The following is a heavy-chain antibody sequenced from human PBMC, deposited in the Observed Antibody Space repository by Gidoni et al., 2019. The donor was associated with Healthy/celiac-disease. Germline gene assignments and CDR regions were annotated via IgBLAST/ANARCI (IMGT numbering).Heavy chain of an antibody. CDR1: GFNFGDYA. V-gene: IGHV3-49*04. J-gene: IGHJ4*02. CDR2: IRSKAYGGTT. D-gene: IGHD3-3*01. Sequence: EVQLVESGGGLVQPGRSLRLSCTASGFNFGDYAMSWVRQAPGKGLGWVGFIRSKAYGGTTEYAASVKGRFTISRDDSKSIAYLQMNSLKTEDTAVYYCTRVGYYDFWSGYYGAPFFDYWGQGTLVTVSS. CDR3: TRVGYYDFWSGYYGAPFFDY.